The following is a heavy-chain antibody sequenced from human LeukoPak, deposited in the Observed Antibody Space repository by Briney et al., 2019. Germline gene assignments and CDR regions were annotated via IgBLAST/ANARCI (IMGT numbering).Heavy chain of an antibody. CDR2: VKQDGSEK. CDR1: GFTFSTFW. Sequence: SGGSLRLSCAASGFTFSTFWMSWARQAPGKGLEWVANVKQDGSEKYYVDSVKGRFTISRDNAKNSLYLQMNSLRVEDTAVYYCARVYLAPDYWGQGTLVTVSS. CDR3: ARVYLAPDY. J-gene: IGHJ4*02. V-gene: IGHV3-7*01. D-gene: IGHD3-9*01.